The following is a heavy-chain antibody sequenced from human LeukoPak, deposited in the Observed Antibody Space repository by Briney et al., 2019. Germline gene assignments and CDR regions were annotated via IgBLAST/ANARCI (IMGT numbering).Heavy chain of an antibody. V-gene: IGHV4-59*08. CDR2: IYYTGST. J-gene: IGHJ5*02. CDR1: GHSIGSYY. Sequence: SETLSLTCTVSGHSIGSYYWSWIRQPPGKGLAWIGYIYYTGSTNYNPSLKSRVTISVDTSKNQFSLKLSSVTAADTAVYYCARHWGGWDDLRFDPWGQGTLVTVSS. D-gene: IGHD6-19*01. CDR3: ARHWGGWDDLRFDP.